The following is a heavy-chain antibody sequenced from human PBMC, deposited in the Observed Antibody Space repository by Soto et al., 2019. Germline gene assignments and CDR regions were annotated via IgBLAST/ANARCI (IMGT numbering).Heavy chain of an antibody. CDR3: ARGSSGDY. CDR2: ISSTGYTK. Sequence: EEQLVESGGDLVQPGGSLRLSCAASGFTFTDYAMNWVRQAPGQGLEWISYISSTGYTKYYADSVKGRFTISRDSATNSVYLQMSSLRDEDTAVYYCARGSSGDYWGQGTLVTVSS. J-gene: IGHJ4*02. CDR1: GFTFTDYA. V-gene: IGHV3-48*02.